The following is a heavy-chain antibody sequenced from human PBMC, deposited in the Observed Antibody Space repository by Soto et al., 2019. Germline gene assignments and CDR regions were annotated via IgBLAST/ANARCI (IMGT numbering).Heavy chain of an antibody. CDR3: ARAQLYYNDISGRPLNAFDA. CDR1: GFTFRNYG. CDR2: IGLGSSTK. V-gene: IGHV3-48*01. J-gene: IGHJ3*01. D-gene: IGHD3-22*01. Sequence: EVDLVESGGGLVQSGGSLRLSCAASGFTFRNYGMNWVRQAPGKGLEWVSYIGLGSSTKYYADSVEGRFTSSRDNAKNSLYMQRNSLRAEDTAVYYCARAQLYYNDISGRPLNAFDAWGQGTMVTVSS.